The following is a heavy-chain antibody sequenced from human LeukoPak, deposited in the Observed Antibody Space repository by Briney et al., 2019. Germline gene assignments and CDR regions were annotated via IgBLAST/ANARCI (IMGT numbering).Heavy chain of an antibody. V-gene: IGHV1-18*01. D-gene: IGHD5-18*01. CDR3: ARDGRYSYGLDDAFDI. Sequence: GSVKVSCKASGYTFTSYGISWVRQAPGQGLEWMGWISAYNGNTNYAQKLQGRVTMTTDTSTSTAYMELRSLSSDDTAVYYCARDGRYSYGLDDAFDIWGQGTMVTVSS. CDR2: ISAYNGNT. J-gene: IGHJ3*02. CDR1: GYTFTSYG.